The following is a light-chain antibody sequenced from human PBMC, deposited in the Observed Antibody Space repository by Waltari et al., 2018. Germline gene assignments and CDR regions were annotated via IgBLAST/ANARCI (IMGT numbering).Light chain of an antibody. J-gene: IGLJ3*02. CDR3: SSYTSSSTWV. V-gene: IGLV2-14*01. CDR2: DVS. CDR1: SSDVGGYNY. Sequence: QSALTQPASVSESPGQSITISCTGTSSDVGGYNYVSWYQQHIGKAPKLMIYDVSKRPSAVSNRFSGSKSGNTASLTISGLQAEDEADYYCSSYTSSSTWVFGGGTKLTVL.